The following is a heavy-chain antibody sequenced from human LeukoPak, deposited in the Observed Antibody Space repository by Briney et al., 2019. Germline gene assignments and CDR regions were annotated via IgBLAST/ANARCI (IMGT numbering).Heavy chain of an antibody. J-gene: IGHJ4*02. CDR1: GFTFTSYA. V-gene: IGHV3-21*01. D-gene: IGHD2-2*01. Sequence: PGGSLRLSCTASGFTFTSYAMTWVRQAPGKGLEWVSGISSSGGHTYNADSVKGRFTISRDNAKNSLYLQMNSLRAEDTAVYYCARALGYCSSASCYYFDNWGQGTLVTVSS. CDR3: ARALGYCSSASCYYFDN. CDR2: ISSSGGHT.